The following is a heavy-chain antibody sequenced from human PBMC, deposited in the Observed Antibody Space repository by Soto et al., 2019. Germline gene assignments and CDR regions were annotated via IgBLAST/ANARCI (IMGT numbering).Heavy chain of an antibody. Sequence: GGSLRLSCAASGFTFSSYGMHWVRQAPGKGLEWVALIWYDGKNKYHADSVKGRFTISRDNFKNTLYLQMNSLRAEDTAVYYCASHIVVVTATRSVDYWGQGTLVTVSS. D-gene: IGHD2-21*02. CDR3: ASHIVVVTATRSVDY. CDR2: IWYDGKNK. V-gene: IGHV3-33*01. J-gene: IGHJ4*02. CDR1: GFTFSSYG.